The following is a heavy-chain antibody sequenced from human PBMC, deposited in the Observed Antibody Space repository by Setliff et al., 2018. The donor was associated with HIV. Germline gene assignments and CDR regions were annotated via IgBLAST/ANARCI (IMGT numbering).Heavy chain of an antibody. Sequence: GGSLRLSCAASGFTFSSYSMNWVRQAPGKGLEWVSFISRTSSYIYYADSLKGRFTISRDNAKNSLYLEMNSLKASDTAIYYCARDLSPPNSGIYFALDIWGQGTMVTVSS. CDR2: ISRTSSYI. CDR3: ARDLSPPNSGIYFALDI. CDR1: GFTFSSYS. V-gene: IGHV3-21*04. D-gene: IGHD3-10*01. J-gene: IGHJ3*02.